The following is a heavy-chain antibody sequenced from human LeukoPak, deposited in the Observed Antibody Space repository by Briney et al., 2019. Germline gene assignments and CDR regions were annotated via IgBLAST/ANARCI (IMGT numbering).Heavy chain of an antibody. J-gene: IGHJ3*02. CDR1: GGSLSSYY. CDR3: ARGNYYDSNTYYRAFDI. CDR2: IYYSGST. Sequence: PSEILSLTCTVSGGSLSSYYWSWIRQPPGKGLEWIGYIYYSGSTNYNPSLKSRVTISVDTSKNQFSLKLSSVTAADTAVYYCARGNYYDSNTYYRAFDIWGQGTMVTVSS. V-gene: IGHV4-59*01. D-gene: IGHD3-22*01.